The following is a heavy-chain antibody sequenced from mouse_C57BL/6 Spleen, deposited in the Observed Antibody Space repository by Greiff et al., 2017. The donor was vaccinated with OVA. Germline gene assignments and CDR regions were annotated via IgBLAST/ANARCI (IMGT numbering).Heavy chain of an antibody. CDR1: GYAFSSSW. D-gene: IGHD1-1*01. Sequence: VQLQQSGPELVKPGASVKISCKASGYAFSSSWMNWVKQRPGKGLEWIGRIYPGDGDTNYNGKFKGKATLTADKSSSTAYMQLSSLTSEDCAVYFCAITTGRDYWGQGTTLTVSS. CDR2: IYPGDGDT. CDR3: AITTGRDY. V-gene: IGHV1-82*01. J-gene: IGHJ2*01.